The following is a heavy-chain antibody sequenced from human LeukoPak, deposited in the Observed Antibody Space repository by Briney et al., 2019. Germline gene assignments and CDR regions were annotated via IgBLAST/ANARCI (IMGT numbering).Heavy chain of an antibody. V-gene: IGHV4-61*02. CDR2: IYTSGTT. J-gene: IGHJ4*02. D-gene: IGHD3-10*01. Sequence: PSETLSLTCTVSGGTISSGNYYWSWIRQPAGKGQEWIGRIYTSGTTNYNPSLKSRVTISVDTSKNQFSLKLSSVTAADTAVYYCARGYYYGSGRWYGYWGQGTLVTVSS. CDR3: ARGYYYGSGRWYGY. CDR1: GGTISSGNYY.